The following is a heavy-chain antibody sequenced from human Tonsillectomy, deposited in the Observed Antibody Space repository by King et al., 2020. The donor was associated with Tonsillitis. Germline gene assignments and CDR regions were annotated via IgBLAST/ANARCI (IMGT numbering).Heavy chain of an antibody. CDR1: GGSISSYY. D-gene: IGHD3-22*01. J-gene: IGHJ4*02. CDR2: IYSGST. CDR3: ARFYYDSSGYYYGFDY. V-gene: IGHV4-59*01. Sequence: PLQESGPGLVKPSETLSLTCTVSGGSISSYYWSWIRQPPGKGLEWIGYIYSGSTNYNPSLKSRVTISVDTSKNQFSLKLSSVTAADTAVYYCARFYYDSSGYYYGFDYWGQGTLVTVSS.